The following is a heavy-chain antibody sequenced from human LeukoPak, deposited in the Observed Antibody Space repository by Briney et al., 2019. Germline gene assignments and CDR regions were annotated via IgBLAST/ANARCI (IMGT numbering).Heavy chain of an antibody. Sequence: PGGSLRLSCAASGFTYSSYAMSWVRQAPGKGLEWVSAISGSGGSTYYADSVKGRFTISRDNSKNTLYLQMNSLRAEDTAVYYCAKAYDLGGYYYMDVWGKGTTVTVSS. J-gene: IGHJ6*03. V-gene: IGHV3-23*01. CDR3: AKAYDLGGYYYMDV. CDR2: ISGSGGST. D-gene: IGHD3-3*01. CDR1: GFTYSSYA.